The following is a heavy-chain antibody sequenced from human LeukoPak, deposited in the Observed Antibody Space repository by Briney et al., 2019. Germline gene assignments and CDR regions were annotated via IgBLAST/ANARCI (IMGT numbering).Heavy chain of an antibody. CDR1: GFTFSSYG. CDR3: ARDWGRETTDSKMGY. Sequence: PGRSLRLSCAASGFTFSSYGMHWVRQAPGKGMEWVAVIWYDGSNKYYADSVKGRFTISRGNSKNTLYLQMNSLRAEDTAVYYCARDWGRETTDSKMGYWGQGTLVTVSS. V-gene: IGHV3-33*01. J-gene: IGHJ4*02. D-gene: IGHD4-17*01. CDR2: IWYDGSNK.